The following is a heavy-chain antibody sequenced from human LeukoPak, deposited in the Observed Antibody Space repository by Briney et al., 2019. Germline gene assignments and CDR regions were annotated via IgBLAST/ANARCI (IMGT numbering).Heavy chain of an antibody. D-gene: IGHD6-13*01. CDR2: INPNSGGT. V-gene: IGHV1-2*02. J-gene: IGHJ4*02. CDR1: GYTFTGYY. Sequence: ASVKVSCKASGYTFTGYYMHWVRHAPGQGLEWMGWINPNSGGTNYAQKFQGRVTMTRDTSISTAYMELSRLRSDDTAVYYCARSRGLFSFWYADDWGQGTLVTVPS. CDR3: ARSRGLFSFWYADD.